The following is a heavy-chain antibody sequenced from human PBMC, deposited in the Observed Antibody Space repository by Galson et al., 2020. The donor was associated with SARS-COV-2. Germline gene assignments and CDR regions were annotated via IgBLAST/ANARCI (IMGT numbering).Heavy chain of an antibody. V-gene: IGHV3-15*01. Sequence: GESLKISCATSGFTFTNAWMTWVRQAPGKGLEWIGRIKSNNDGGTTDYAAPVKGRFTISRDDSKDTLYLQMDSLKTEDTAVYFCATVNRVPVLQGLNYYYYHYMDVWGKGTTVIVAS. D-gene: IGHD2-8*01. J-gene: IGHJ6*03. CDR2: IKSNNDGGTT. CDR1: GFTFTNAW. CDR3: ATVNRVPVLQGLNYYYYHYMDV.